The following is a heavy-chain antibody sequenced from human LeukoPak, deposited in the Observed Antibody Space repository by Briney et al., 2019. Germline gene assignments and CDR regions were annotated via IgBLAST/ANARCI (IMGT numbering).Heavy chain of an antibody. CDR3: ARDRRYSYIDY. V-gene: IGHV3-7*04. CDR1: EFTFSNYW. Sequence: PGGSLRLSCAASEFTFSNYWMNWVRQAPGKGLEWVANIKQDGSEKYYVSSVNGRFTISRDNAKNSLYLQMNSLRAEDTAVYYCARDRRYSYIDYWGQGTLVTVSS. CDR2: IKQDGSEK. J-gene: IGHJ4*02. D-gene: IGHD5-18*01.